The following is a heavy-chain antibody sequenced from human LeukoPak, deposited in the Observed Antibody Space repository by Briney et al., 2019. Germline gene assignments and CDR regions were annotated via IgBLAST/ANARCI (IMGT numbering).Heavy chain of an antibody. J-gene: IGHJ3*02. V-gene: IGHV3-72*01. CDR1: GFTLSDHY. CDR2: IRDKANSNIA. CDR3: ARPSSSAFDI. Sequence: PGGSLRLSCAASGFTLSDHYMDWVRQAPGKGLEWVGRIRDKANSNIAEYAASVKGRFTVSRDDSKKSLYLQMNSLKTEDTAVYYCARPSSSAFDIWGQGTLVTVSS. D-gene: IGHD3-10*01.